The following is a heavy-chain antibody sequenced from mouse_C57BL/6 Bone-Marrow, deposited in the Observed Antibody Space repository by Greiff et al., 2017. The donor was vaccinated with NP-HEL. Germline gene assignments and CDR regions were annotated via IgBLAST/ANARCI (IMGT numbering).Heavy chain of an antibody. CDR3: ARDGYYLYFDY. V-gene: IGHV3-6*01. CDR1: GYSITSGYY. D-gene: IGHD2-3*01. Sequence: EVKVGESGPGLVKPSQSLSLTCSVTGYSITSGYYWNWIRQFPGNKLEWMGYISYDGSNNYNPSLKNRISITRDTSKNQFFLKLNSVTTEDTATYYCARDGYYLYFDYWGQGTTLTVSS. CDR2: ISYDGSN. J-gene: IGHJ2*01.